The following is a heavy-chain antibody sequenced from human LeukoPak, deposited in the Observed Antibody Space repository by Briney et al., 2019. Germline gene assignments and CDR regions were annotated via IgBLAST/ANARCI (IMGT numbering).Heavy chain of an antibody. D-gene: IGHD6-13*01. Sequence: GSLRLSCVGSGFTLSSYAMSWVRQAPGKGLEWVSAISGSGGSTYYADSVKGRFTISRDNSKNTLYLQMNSLRAEDTAVYYCARARWYFDYWGQGTLVTVSS. CDR2: ISGSGGST. J-gene: IGHJ4*02. CDR1: GFTLSSYA. V-gene: IGHV3-23*01. CDR3: ARARWYFDY.